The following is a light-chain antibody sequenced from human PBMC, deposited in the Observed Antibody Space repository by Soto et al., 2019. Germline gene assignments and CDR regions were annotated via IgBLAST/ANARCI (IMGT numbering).Light chain of an antibody. Sequence: AIQMTQSPSSLSASVGDRVTITCRASQGIRNDLGWYQQKPGKAPKLLIYAASSLQSGVPSRFSGSGSGTDFTLTISTLQTEDFATYYCLQDYNYPLTFGQGTKVEIK. CDR2: AAS. J-gene: IGKJ1*01. CDR1: QGIRND. V-gene: IGKV1-6*01. CDR3: LQDYNYPLT.